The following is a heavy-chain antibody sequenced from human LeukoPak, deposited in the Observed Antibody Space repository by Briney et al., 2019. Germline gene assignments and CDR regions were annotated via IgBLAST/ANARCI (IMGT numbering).Heavy chain of an antibody. CDR3: ARAGDSSGYEYYFDY. CDR1: GGSISSYY. D-gene: IGHD3-22*01. V-gene: IGHV4-4*07. Sequence: SETLSLTXTVSGGSISSYYWSWIRQPAGKGLEWIGRIYSSGSTNYNPSLKSRITMSVDTSKNQFSLKLSSVTAADTAVYYCARAGDSSGYEYYFDYWGQGTLVTVSS. J-gene: IGHJ4*02. CDR2: IYSSGST.